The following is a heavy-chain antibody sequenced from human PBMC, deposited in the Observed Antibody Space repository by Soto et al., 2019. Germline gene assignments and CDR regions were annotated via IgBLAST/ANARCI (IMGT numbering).Heavy chain of an antibody. CDR3: ARAGTSLGYCSSTSCYEFDY. CDR1: GFTFSSYS. J-gene: IGHJ4*02. D-gene: IGHD2-2*01. V-gene: IGHV3-48*02. CDR2: ISRSSSNI. Sequence: GGSLRLSCAASGFTFSSYSMNWVRQAPGKGLQWVSYISRSSSNIYYADSVKGRFTISRDNAKNSLYLQMNTLTDGDTAVYYCARAGTSLGYCSSTSCYEFDYWGQGTLVTVSS.